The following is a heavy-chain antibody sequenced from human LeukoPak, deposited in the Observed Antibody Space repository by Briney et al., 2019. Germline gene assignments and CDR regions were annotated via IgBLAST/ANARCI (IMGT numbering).Heavy chain of an antibody. D-gene: IGHD6-13*01. CDR3: ARDLWGSSWRMRFDY. CDR2: INPNSGGT. CDR1: GYTFTGYY. J-gene: IGHJ4*02. V-gene: IGHV1-2*02. Sequence: ASVKVSCKASGYTFTGYYMHWVRQAPGQGLEWMGWINPNSGGTNYAQKFQGRVTMTRDTSISTAYMELSRLRSDDTAVYYCARDLWGSSWRMRFDYWGQGTLVTVSS.